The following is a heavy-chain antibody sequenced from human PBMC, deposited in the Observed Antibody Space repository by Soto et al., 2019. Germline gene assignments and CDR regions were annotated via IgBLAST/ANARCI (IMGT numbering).Heavy chain of an antibody. CDR3: ARDGGEGAARLPISPTGEAVVGFDP. CDR2: IHYSGST. D-gene: IGHD3-16*01. Sequence: QVQLQESGPGLVKPSQTLSLTCTVSGGSISRGGYYWSWIRQHPGKGLEWIGYIHYSGSTYYNPSRKSRVTMSVGTSKNRFSLKLSSVTAADTAVYYCARDGGEGAARLPISPTGEAVVGFDPWGQGTLVTVSS. CDR1: GGSISRGGYY. V-gene: IGHV4-31*03. J-gene: IGHJ5*02.